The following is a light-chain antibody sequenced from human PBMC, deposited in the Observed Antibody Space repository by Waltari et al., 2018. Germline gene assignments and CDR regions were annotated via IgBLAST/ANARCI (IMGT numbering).Light chain of an antibody. CDR3: QSADTTEVL. J-gene: IGLJ2*01. CDR1: ALSKIY. Sequence: SSELTQPPSVSVSPGQTARITCPGDALSKIYVGWYQQKPGPAPRLVIFKDSERPSGGPERFSGSTSGTTVTLTISGVQAEDEGDYYCQSADTTEVLFGGGTKLTVL. V-gene: IGLV3-25*03. CDR2: KDS.